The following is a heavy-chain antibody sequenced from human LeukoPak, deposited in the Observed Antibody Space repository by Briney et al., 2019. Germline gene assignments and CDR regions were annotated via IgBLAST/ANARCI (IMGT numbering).Heavy chain of an antibody. J-gene: IGHJ4*02. V-gene: IGHV3-7*01. CDR3: AKDHNWDFDY. CDR2: IKQDGSEK. Sequence: GGSLRLSCVASGFTFTTYWMTWVRQAPGKGLEWVASIKQDGSEKYYVDSVKGRFTISRDNSKNTLYLQMNSLRAEDTAVYYCAKDHNWDFDYWGQGTLVTVSS. CDR1: GFTFTTYW. D-gene: IGHD1-20*01.